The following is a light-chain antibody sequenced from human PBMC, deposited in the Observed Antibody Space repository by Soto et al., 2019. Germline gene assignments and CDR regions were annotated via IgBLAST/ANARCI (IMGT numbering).Light chain of an antibody. V-gene: IGKV1-39*01. CDR2: HAS. CDR1: QNINTY. CDR3: QQSSRTPP. J-gene: IGKJ4*01. Sequence: DIQLTQSPSSLSASVGDRVTITCRSSQNINTYLNWYQQRPGEPPKLLIYHASSLKSGVPSRFTGSASGTAFTLTISSLQPEDFGTYYCQQSSRTPPFGGGTKLAIK.